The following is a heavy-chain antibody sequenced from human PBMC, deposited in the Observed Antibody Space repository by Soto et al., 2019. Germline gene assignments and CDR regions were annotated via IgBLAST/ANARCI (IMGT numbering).Heavy chain of an antibody. D-gene: IGHD7-27*01. J-gene: IGHJ3*02. CDR1: GGTFSSYT. CDR3: ARLPGIRTGDDFDI. V-gene: IGHV1-69*02. CDR2: IIPILGIA. Sequence: QVQLVQSGAEVKKPGSSVKVSCKASGGTFSSYTISWVRQAPGQGLEWMGRIIPILGIANYAQKFQGRVTITADKYTSTAYMELSSLRSEDTAVYYCARLPGIRTGDDFDIWGQGTMVTVSS.